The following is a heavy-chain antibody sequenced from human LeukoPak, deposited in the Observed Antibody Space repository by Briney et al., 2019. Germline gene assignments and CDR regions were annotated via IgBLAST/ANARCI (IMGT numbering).Heavy chain of an antibody. CDR3: ARHLSGITGYTYGRGIDY. J-gene: IGHJ4*02. CDR2: IKKDGSEK. Sequence: GGSLRLSCAASGFTFSSYWMSWVCQAPGKGLEWVANIKKDGSEKYYVDSVKGRFTISRDNAKKSLYLQMNSLRAEDTAVYYCARHLSGITGYTYGRGIDYWGQGTLVSVSS. D-gene: IGHD5-18*01. CDR1: GFTFSSYW. V-gene: IGHV3-7*01.